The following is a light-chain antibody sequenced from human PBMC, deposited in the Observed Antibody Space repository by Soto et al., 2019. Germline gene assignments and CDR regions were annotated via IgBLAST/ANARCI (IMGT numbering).Light chain of an antibody. J-gene: IGKJ1*01. V-gene: IGKV3-20*01. CDR3: QQYGSSGT. CDR2: GAS. CDR1: QSVSNNY. Sequence: EIVLTQSPCTLSLSPGERATLSCRASQSVSNNYLSWYQQKPVQAPRLLIYGASNRANGIPDRFSGSGSGTDFTLTIRRLEPEDFAVYYCQQYGSSGTFGQGTKVDIK.